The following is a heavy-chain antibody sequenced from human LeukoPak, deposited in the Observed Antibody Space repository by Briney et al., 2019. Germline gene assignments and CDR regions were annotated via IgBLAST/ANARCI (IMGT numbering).Heavy chain of an antibody. CDR1: GFTFSDYW. CDR2: IKQDGSEK. J-gene: IGHJ4*02. Sequence: GGSLRLSCVGSGFTFSDYWMSWVRQAPGKGLEGVANIKQDGSEKDYVDAVKGRFTISRDNAKNSLYLQMNSLRAEDTAVYYCARWLELMRNFDWWGQGTLVTVSS. V-gene: IGHV3-7*01. D-gene: IGHD5-24*01. CDR3: ARWLELMRNFDW.